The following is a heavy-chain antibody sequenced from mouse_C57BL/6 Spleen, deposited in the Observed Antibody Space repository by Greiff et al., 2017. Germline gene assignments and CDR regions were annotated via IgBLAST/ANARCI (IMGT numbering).Heavy chain of an antibody. CDR2: ISSGGDYI. J-gene: IGHJ1*03. CDR1: GFTFSSYA. Sequence: DVMLVESGEGLVKPGGSLKLSCAASGFTFSSYAMSWVRQTPEKRLEWVAYISSGGDYIYYADTVKGRFTISRDNARNTLYLQMSSLKSEDTAMYYCTRELGPYWYFDVWGTGTTVTVSS. CDR3: TRELGPYWYFDV. V-gene: IGHV5-9-1*02. D-gene: IGHD4-1*01.